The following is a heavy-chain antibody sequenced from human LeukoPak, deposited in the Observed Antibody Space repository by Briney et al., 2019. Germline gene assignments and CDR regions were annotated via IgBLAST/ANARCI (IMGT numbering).Heavy chain of an antibody. Sequence: SQTLSLTCAVSGGSISSGGYSWSWIRQPPGKGLEWIGYIYHSGSTYYNPSPKSRVTISVDRSKNQFSLKLSSVTAADTAVYYCARVPGGGYGSGSYSWFDPWGQGTLVTVSS. D-gene: IGHD3-10*01. CDR3: ARVPGGGYGSGSYSWFDP. V-gene: IGHV4-30-2*01. CDR2: IYHSGST. CDR1: GGSISSGGYS. J-gene: IGHJ5*02.